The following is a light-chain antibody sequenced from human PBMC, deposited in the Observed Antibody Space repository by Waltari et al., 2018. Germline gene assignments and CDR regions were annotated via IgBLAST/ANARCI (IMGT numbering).Light chain of an antibody. CDR3: QVGDSSPEPVV. CDR1: NVGGKS. CDR2: DDN. V-gene: IGLV3-21*01. Sequence: SYVLTQPPSASVAPGKTATIACGGNNVGGKSVQWYQQKPGQAPVLVVHDDNARPSGVPDRSPSSNSGERATLTMSRVEVGDEADYYGQVGDSSPEPVVVGGGTKLTVL. J-gene: IGLJ2*01.